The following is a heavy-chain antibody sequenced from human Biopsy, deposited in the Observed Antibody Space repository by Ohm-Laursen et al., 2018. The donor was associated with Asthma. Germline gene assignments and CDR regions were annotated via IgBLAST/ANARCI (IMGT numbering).Heavy chain of an antibody. CDR2: INPSGGST. J-gene: IGHJ4*02. Sequence: ASVKVSCNASGYTFTSYSMHWVRQAPGQGLEWMGIINPSGGSTSYAQKFQGRVTMTRDTSTSTVYTELSSLRSEDTAVYYCAGAGALIVGAAMGYWGQGTLVTVSS. CDR1: GYTFTSYS. D-gene: IGHD1-26*01. CDR3: AGAGALIVGAAMGY. V-gene: IGHV1-46*01.